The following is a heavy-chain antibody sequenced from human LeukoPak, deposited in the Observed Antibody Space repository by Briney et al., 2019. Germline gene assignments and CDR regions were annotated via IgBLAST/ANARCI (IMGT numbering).Heavy chain of an antibody. J-gene: IGHJ4*02. CDR2: IYSGGST. Sequence: HTGGSLRLSCAASGFTVSSNYMSWVRQAPGKGLEWVSVIYSGGSTYYADSVKGRFTISRDNSKNTLYLQMNSLRAEDTAVYYCARETKSGSYDYWGQGTLVTVSS. D-gene: IGHD1-26*01. CDR3: ARETKSGSYDY. V-gene: IGHV3-53*01. CDR1: GFTVSSNY.